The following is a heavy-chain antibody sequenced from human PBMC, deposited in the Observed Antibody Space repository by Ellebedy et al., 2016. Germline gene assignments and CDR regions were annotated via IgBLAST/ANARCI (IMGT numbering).Heavy chain of an antibody. D-gene: IGHD6-13*01. J-gene: IGHJ4*02. CDR2: ISSSGSTI. CDR1: GFTFSTYS. Sequence: GESLKISCAASGFTFSTYSMNWVRQAPGKGLEWVSYISSSGSTIYYADSVKGRFAISRDNAKNSLYLQMNSLRADDTAVYYCARGSLAAAGIDYWGQGTLVTVSS. CDR3: ARGSLAAAGIDY. V-gene: IGHV3-48*04.